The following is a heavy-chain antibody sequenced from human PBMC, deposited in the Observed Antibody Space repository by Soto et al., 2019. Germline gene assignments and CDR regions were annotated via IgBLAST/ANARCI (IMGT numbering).Heavy chain of an antibody. CDR3: VRDGGNWKNWADP. J-gene: IGHJ5*02. CDR2: IRTNGVGT. CDR1: GFSFSSYP. V-gene: IGHV3-64D*06. D-gene: IGHD1-1*01. Sequence: GPSRRLSCSASGFSFSSYPMHWVRQAPGMGLEYVSGIRTNGVGTYYAYSVNGRFTISRDNSKNIVYLQMSSLRPDDTALYYFVRDGGNWKNWADPWGQGTLVTVSS.